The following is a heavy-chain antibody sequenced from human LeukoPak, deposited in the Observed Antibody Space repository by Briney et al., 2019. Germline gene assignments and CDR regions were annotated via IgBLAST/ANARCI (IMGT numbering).Heavy chain of an antibody. CDR1: GGTFSSYA. CDR3: AREAMVRGVIPTLDY. J-gene: IGHJ4*02. Sequence: SVKVSCKASGGTFSSYAISWVRQAPGQGLGWMGGIIPIFGTANYAQKFEGRVTITTDESTSTAYMELSSLRSEDTAVYYCAREAMVRGVIPTLDYWGQGTLVTVSS. D-gene: IGHD3-10*01. CDR2: IIPIFGTA. V-gene: IGHV1-69*05.